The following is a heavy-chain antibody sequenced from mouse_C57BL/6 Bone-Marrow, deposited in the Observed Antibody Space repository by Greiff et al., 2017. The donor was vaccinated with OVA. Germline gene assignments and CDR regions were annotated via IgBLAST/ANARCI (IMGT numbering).Heavy chain of an antibody. J-gene: IGHJ3*01. Sequence: QVQLQQSGAELVRPGASVKLSCKASGYTFTDYYINWVKQRPGQGLEWIARIYPGSGNTYYNEKFKGKATLTAEKSSSTAYMQLSSLTSEDSAVYFCARGGDYDSAWFAYWGQGTLVTVSA. D-gene: IGHD2-4*01. V-gene: IGHV1-76*01. CDR3: ARGGDYDSAWFAY. CDR2: IYPGSGNT. CDR1: GYTFTDYY.